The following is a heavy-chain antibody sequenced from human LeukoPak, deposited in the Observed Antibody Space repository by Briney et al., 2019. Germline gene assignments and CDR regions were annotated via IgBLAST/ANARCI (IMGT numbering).Heavy chain of an antibody. Sequence: SEPLSLTCTVSGGSISSGGYYWSWIRKHPGKGLEWIGYIYYSGSIYYNPSLKSLVTISVDTSKNQFSLKLSSVTAADTAVYYCARGRGYSGYDYGVDYWSQGTLVTVSS. D-gene: IGHD5-12*01. CDR3: ARGRGYSGYDYGVDY. CDR2: IYYSGSI. V-gene: IGHV4-31*01. CDR1: GGSISSGGYY. J-gene: IGHJ4*02.